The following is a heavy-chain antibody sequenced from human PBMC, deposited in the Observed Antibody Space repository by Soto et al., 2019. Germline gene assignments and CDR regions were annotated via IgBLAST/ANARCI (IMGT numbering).Heavy chain of an antibody. CDR1: GYTFTSFY. CDR2: VNPNGGSX. V-gene: IGHV1-46*01. D-gene: IGHD2-8*01. Sequence: QVQLVQSGAEVKEPGASVKISCKASGYTFTSFYIHWVRQAPGQGLEWMGIVNPNGGSXXXXXXXXXXXXXXXXXXXXXXXXXXXXXXSXDTAVXXCAXGLAXXDYWGQGTLVTVSS. CDR3: AXGLAXXDY. J-gene: IGHJ4*02.